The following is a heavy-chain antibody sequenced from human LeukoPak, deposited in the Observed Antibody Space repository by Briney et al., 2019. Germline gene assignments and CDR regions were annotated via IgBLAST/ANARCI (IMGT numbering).Heavy chain of an antibody. D-gene: IGHD3-16*01. Sequence: PSETLSLTCTVSGGSISSYYWSWIRQPPGKGLEWIGYIYYSGSTNYNPSLKSRVTISVDTSKNQFSLKLSSVTAADTAVYYCARHLYDYVWGSYGPSAFDYWCQGTLVTVSS. CDR1: GGSISSYY. CDR2: IYYSGST. V-gene: IGHV4-59*08. CDR3: ARHLYDYVWGSYGPSAFDY. J-gene: IGHJ4*02.